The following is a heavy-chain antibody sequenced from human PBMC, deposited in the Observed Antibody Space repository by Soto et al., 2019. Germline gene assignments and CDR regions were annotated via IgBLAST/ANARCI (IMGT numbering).Heavy chain of an antibody. CDR2: IYYSGST. Sequence: PSETLSLTCSVSGGSISSSSYYWGWIRQPPGKGLEWIGCIYYSGSTYYNPSLKSRVTISVDTSKNQFSLKLSSVTAADTAVYYCARAAYCGGDCYHIDYWGQGTLVTVSS. CDR3: ARAAYCGGDCYHIDY. J-gene: IGHJ4*02. CDR1: GGSISSSSYY. D-gene: IGHD2-21*02. V-gene: IGHV4-39*07.